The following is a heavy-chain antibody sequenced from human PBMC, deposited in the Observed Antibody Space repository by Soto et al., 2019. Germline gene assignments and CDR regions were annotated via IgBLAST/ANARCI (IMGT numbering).Heavy chain of an antibody. D-gene: IGHD4-17*01. CDR2: ISGNGEII. J-gene: IGHJ4*02. CDR3: ARDVDADFRTDFDY. V-gene: IGHV3-11*01. CDR1: GFTFSDYY. Sequence: QVQLVESGGDLVMPGGSLRLSCAASGFTFSDYYIHWIRRAPGQGLEWISYISGNGEIIQYAASARGRFTISRDNAENSVYLEMDRLRAEDTALYYCARDVDADFRTDFDYWGRGTLVTVSS.